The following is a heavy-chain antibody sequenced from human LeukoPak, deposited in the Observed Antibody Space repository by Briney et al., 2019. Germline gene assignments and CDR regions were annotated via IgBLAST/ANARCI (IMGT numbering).Heavy chain of an antibody. Sequence: ASLKVSCKASGYTFTSYYMHWVRHTPGQRLERIGKINPSGGSTSYAQKFQGRVTVTRDTSTSTVYMELSSLRSEDTAVYYCAREGVGYCSGGSCYSFFDYWGQGTLVTVSS. D-gene: IGHD2-15*01. CDR3: AREGVGYCSGGSCYSFFDY. J-gene: IGHJ4*02. CDR2: INPSGGST. CDR1: GYTFTSYY. V-gene: IGHV1-46*01.